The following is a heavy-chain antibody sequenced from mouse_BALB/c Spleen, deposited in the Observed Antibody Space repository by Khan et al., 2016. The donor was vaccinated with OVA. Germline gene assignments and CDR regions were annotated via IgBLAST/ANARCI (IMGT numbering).Heavy chain of an antibody. CDR2: INPYNGFT. D-gene: IGHD1-1*01. CDR3: ARGNYYGSNSWFAY. CDR1: GYSFTDST. V-gene: IGHV1-18*01. J-gene: IGHJ3*01. Sequence: VQLKQSRPELVKPGASMKISCKASGYSFTDSTMNWVKQSHGKHLEWIGLINPYNGFTTYNQKFKGKATLTVHKSSSTAYMELLSLTSEDSAVYYCARGNYYGSNSWFAYWGQGTLVTVSA.